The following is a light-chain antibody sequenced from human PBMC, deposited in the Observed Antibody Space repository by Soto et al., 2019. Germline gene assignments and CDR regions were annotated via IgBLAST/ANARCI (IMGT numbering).Light chain of an antibody. V-gene: IGLV2-14*01. CDR2: EVS. Sequence: QSALTQPASVSGSPGQSITISCTGTSSDVGGYNYVSWYQQHPGKTPKLIIYEVSNRPSGVSNRFSGSKSGNTASLTISGLQAEDEADYYCGTWDSSLSAVVFGGGTKLTVL. CDR3: GTWDSSLSAVV. CDR1: SSDVGGYNY. J-gene: IGLJ2*01.